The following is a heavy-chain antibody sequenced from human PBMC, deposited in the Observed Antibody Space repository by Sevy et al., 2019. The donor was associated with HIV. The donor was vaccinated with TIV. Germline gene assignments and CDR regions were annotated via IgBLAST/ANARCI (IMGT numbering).Heavy chain of an antibody. CDR3: ARDRGSSWSIAKYFQH. V-gene: IGHV3-48*02. CDR1: GFTFSSYS. J-gene: IGHJ1*01. CDR2: ISSSSSTI. D-gene: IGHD6-13*01. Sequence: GGSLRLSCAASGFTFSSYSMNWVRQAPGKGLEWVSYISSSSSTIYYADSVKGRFTISRDNAKNSLYLQMNSLRDEDTAVYYCARDRGSSWSIAKYFQHWGQGTLVTVSS.